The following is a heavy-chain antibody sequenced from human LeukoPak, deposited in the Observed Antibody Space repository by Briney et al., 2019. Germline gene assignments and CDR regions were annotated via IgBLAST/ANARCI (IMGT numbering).Heavy chain of an antibody. CDR1: GFTFSSYW. D-gene: IGHD6-6*01. CDR2: IYYSGST. CDR3: ARESVAPREGDY. J-gene: IGHJ4*02. V-gene: IGHV4-39*07. Sequence: GSLRLSCAASGFTFSSYWMSWVRQPPGKGLEWIGSIYYSGSTYYNPSLKSRVTISVDTSKNQFSLKLSSVTAADTAVYYCARESVAPREGDYWGQGTLVTVSS.